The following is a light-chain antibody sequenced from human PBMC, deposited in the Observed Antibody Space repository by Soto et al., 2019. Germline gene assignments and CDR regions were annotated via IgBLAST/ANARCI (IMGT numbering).Light chain of an antibody. J-gene: IGKJ4*02. CDR3: QQFGVSPT. Sequence: EIVLTQSPGTLSLYPGERANLSCRASQTISDTFLAWYQQKPGQAPRLLIYGASSRATDIPDRFSGTGSGTDFTLTIDRLEPEDFAVYYCQQFGVSPTFGGGTKVEIK. CDR2: GAS. CDR1: QTISDTF. V-gene: IGKV3-20*01.